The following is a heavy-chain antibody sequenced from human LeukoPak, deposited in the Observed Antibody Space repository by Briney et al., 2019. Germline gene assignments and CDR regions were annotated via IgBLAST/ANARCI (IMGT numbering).Heavy chain of an antibody. CDR3: AAASSSSSSYYYYYMDV. Sequence: SEKVSCKASGYTFTSYDINWVRQATGQGLEWMGWMNPNSGNTGYAQKFQGRVTMTRNTSISTAYMELSSLRSEDTAVYYCAAASSSSSSYYYYYMDVWGKGTTVTVSS. D-gene: IGHD6-6*01. CDR1: GYTFTSYD. V-gene: IGHV1-8*01. J-gene: IGHJ6*03. CDR2: MNPNSGNT.